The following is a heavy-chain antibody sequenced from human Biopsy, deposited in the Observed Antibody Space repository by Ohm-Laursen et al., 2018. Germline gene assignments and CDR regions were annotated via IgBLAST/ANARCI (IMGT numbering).Heavy chain of an antibody. CDR2: IFYRGST. V-gene: IGHV4-39*01. Sequence: GTLSLTCTVSGGSISNNNYYWGWIRQPPGKGLEWIGSIFYRGSTNYKPSLKSQVNISVDTSKNQFSLKRNSVTAADTAVYYCARDYDTSGYYYVSWGQGTLVTVSS. CDR1: GGSISNNNYY. CDR3: ARDYDTSGYYYVS. D-gene: IGHD3-22*01. J-gene: IGHJ5*02.